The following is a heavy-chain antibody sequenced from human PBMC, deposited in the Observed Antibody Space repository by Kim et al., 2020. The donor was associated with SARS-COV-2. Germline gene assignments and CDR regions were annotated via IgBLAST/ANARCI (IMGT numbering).Heavy chain of an antibody. D-gene: IGHD5-12*01. CDR3: ARHRPSGYDYYDNGMDV. CDR2: ISPGDSDT. J-gene: IGHJ6*02. V-gene: IGHV5-51*01. Sequence: GESLKISCKGFGYSFTSYWIGWVRQMPGKGLEWMGIISPGDSDTRYNPSFQGQVTMSADKSISTAYLQWSRLKASDTAMYYCARHRPSGYDYYDNGMDVWGQGTTVTVSS. CDR1: GYSFTSYW.